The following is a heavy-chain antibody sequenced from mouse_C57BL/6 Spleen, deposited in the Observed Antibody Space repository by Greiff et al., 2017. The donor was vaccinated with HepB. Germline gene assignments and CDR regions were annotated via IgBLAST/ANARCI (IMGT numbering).Heavy chain of an antibody. CDR3: ARTYYSNYVPDY. CDR2: ISSGSSTI. V-gene: IGHV5-17*01. Sequence: VQLKESGGGLVKPGGSLKLSCAASGFTFSDYGMHWVRQAPEKGLEWVAYISSGSSTIYYADTVKGRFTISRENAKNTLFLQMTSLRSEDTAMYYCARTYYSNYVPDYWGQGTTLTVSS. CDR1: GFTFSDYG. J-gene: IGHJ2*01. D-gene: IGHD2-5*01.